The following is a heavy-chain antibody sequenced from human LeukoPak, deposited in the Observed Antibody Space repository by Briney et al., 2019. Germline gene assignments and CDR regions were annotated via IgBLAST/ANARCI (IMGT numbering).Heavy chain of an antibody. V-gene: IGHV1-69*05. Sequence: SVKVSCKAAGGAFSSYAFSWVRQAPGQGLEWMGGLIPMFRTPNYAQKFLGRVTITTDESTSTAYMELTSLGADETAVYYCARDSTGTTWQLDYWGQGTLVTVSS. D-gene: IGHD1-1*01. CDR1: GGAFSSYA. CDR2: LIPMFRTP. CDR3: ARDSTGTTWQLDY. J-gene: IGHJ4*02.